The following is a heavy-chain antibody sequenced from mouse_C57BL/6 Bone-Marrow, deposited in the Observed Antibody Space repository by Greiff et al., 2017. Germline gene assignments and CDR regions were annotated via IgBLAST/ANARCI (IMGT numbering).Heavy chain of an antibody. CDR1: GYTFTDYY. CDR3: ARDGYDYDEGAMDY. D-gene: IGHD2-4*01. V-gene: IGHV1-19*01. CDR2: INPYNGGT. Sequence: VQLKQSGPVLVKPGASVKMSCKASGYTFTDYYMNWVKQSHGKSLEWIGVINPYNGGTSYNQKFKGKATLTVDKSSSTAYMELNSLTSEDSAVYYCARDGYDYDEGAMDYWGQGTSVTVSS. J-gene: IGHJ4*01.